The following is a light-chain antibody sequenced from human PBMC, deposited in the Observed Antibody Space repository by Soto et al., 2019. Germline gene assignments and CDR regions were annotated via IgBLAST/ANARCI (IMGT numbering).Light chain of an antibody. CDR2: DDS. J-gene: IGLJ2*01. CDR1: NIGAGYD. Sequence: VLTQPPSVSGAPGQGVTISCAGTYSNIGAGYDVHWYQQKPGQAPVLVVYDDSDRPSGIPERFSGSNSGNTATLSISRVEAGDEADYYCQLWDSRDDHRGVFGGGTKVTVL. CDR3: QLWDSRDDHRGV. V-gene: IGLV3-21*02.